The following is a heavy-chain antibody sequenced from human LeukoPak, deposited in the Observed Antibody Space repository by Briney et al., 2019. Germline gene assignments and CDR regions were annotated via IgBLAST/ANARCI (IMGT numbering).Heavy chain of an antibody. V-gene: IGHV1-69*04. D-gene: IGHD3-16*01. CDR3: ARVILLAPYYYYYMDV. Sequence: SVKVSCKASGGTFSSYAISWVRQAPGQGLEWMGRIIPILGVANYAQKFQGRVTITADKSTSTAYMELSSLRSEDTAVYYCARVILLAPYYYYYMDVWGKGTTVTVSS. CDR1: GGTFSSYA. CDR2: IIPILGVA. J-gene: IGHJ6*03.